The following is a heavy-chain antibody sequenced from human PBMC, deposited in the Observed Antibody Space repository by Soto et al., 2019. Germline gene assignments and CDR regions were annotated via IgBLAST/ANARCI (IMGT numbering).Heavy chain of an antibody. CDR1: GGTFSSYA. D-gene: IGHD3-10*01. J-gene: IGHJ4*02. CDR3: ARDLGSGSAALFRY. V-gene: IGHV1-69*13. Sequence: GASVKVSCKASGGTFSSYAISWVRQAPGQGLEWMGGIIPIFGTANYAQKFQGRVTITADESTSTAYMELSSLRSEDTAVYYCARDLGSGSAALFRYWGQGTLVTVSS. CDR2: IIPIFGTA.